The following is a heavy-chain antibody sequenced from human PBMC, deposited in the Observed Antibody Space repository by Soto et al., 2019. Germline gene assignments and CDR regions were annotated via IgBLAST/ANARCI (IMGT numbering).Heavy chain of an antibody. J-gene: IGHJ4*02. CDR1: GGAFTNDI. Sequence: QVQLVQFGAEVKKPGSSVKVSCKASGGAFTNDIITWVRQAPGQGLEWVGRIIPLLDITNYAQKFQGRVTITADKSTSTAFMELNSLISEDTAVYYCARDSPIGSAFSGYDAIDYWGQGTLVTVSS. CDR3: ARDSPIGSAFSGYDAIDY. D-gene: IGHD5-12*01. V-gene: IGHV1-69*08. CDR2: IIPLLDIT.